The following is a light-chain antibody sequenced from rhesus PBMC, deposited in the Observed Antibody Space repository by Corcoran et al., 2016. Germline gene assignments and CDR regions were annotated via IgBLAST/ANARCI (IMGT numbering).Light chain of an antibody. Sequence: DIQLTQSPSSLSASVGDRVTITCRASQDISSYLAWYQQKPGKAPNLLIYDASNLQSGVPSRLSWSGSGTHVTLTSSSLQPEDFAVYYCQQRNGYPYSFGRGTKVEIK. J-gene: IGKJ2*01. V-gene: IGKV1-38*01. CDR2: DAS. CDR1: QDISSY. CDR3: QQRNGYPYS.